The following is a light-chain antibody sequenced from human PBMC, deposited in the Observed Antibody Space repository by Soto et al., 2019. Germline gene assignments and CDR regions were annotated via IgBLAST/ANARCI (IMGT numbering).Light chain of an antibody. CDR2: DVT. CDR3: CSYAGSYGV. J-gene: IGLJ3*02. CDR1: SSDVGGYNY. Sequence: QSALTQPRSVSGSPGQSVTISCTGTSSDVGGYNYVSWYQQHPRKAPKLMIYDVTKRPSGVPDRFSGSKSGNTASLTISGLQAEDEADYYCCSYAGSYGVFGGGTKLTV. V-gene: IGLV2-11*01.